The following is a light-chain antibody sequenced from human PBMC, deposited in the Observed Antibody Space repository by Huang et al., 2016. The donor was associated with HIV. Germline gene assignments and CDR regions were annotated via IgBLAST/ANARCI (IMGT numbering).Light chain of an antibody. Sequence: DIQMTQSPSSLSASVGDRVTITCRASQTIKKYLNWYQQKPSQAPRLLIYGASNLQTEVPSRFSGSGSGTDFSLTSSSLQPEDFAIYYCQQSHSTPQTFGQGTRLDMK. CDR1: QTIKKY. CDR3: QQSHSTPQT. V-gene: IGKV1-39*01. J-gene: IGKJ5*01. CDR2: GAS.